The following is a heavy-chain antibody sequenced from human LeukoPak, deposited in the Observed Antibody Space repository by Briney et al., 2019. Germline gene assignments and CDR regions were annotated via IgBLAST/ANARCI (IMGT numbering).Heavy chain of an antibody. CDR2: ITWDATKT. CDR1: GFTFDDYS. Sequence: GGSLRLSCAASGFTFDDYSMHWVRQAPGKGLEWVSLITWDATKTYYADSLRGRFTVSRDDSKNSLYLQMNSLTTEDTALYYCAKGRIPGTTSTFNYFDYWGQGTLVSVSS. J-gene: IGHJ4*02. V-gene: IGHV3-43*01. CDR3: AKGRIPGTTSTFNYFDY. D-gene: IGHD5-24*01.